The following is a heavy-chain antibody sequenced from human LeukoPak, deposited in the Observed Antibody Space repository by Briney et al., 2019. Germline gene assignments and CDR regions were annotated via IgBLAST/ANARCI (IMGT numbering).Heavy chain of an antibody. J-gene: IGHJ5*02. V-gene: IGHV4-34*01. Sequence: SETLSLTCAVYGGSFSGYYWSWIRQPPGKGLEWIGEINHSGSTNYNPSLKSRVTISVDTSKNQFSLKLSSVTAADTAVYYCAKPRTRLAWFDPWGQGTLVTVSS. D-gene: IGHD6-19*01. CDR3: AKPRTRLAWFDP. CDR1: GGSFSGYY. CDR2: INHSGST.